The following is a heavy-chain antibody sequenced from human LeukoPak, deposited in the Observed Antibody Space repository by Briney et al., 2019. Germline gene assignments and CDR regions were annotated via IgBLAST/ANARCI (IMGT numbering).Heavy chain of an antibody. CDR1: GYSFTSYW. J-gene: IGHJ5*02. CDR2: IYPGDSDT. V-gene: IGHV5-51*01. Sequence: GESLKISCKGSGYSFTSYWIGWVRQMPGKGLEGMGIIYPGDSDTRYSPSFQGQVTISADKSISTAYLQWSSLKASDTAMYYCARHGARTAMAKGSNWFDPWGQGTLVTVSS. D-gene: IGHD5-18*01. CDR3: ARHGARTAMAKGSNWFDP.